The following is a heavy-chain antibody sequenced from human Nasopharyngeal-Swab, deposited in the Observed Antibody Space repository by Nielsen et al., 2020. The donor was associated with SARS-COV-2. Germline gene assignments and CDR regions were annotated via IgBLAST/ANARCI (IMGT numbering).Heavy chain of an antibody. V-gene: IGHV3-69-1*01. D-gene: IGHD3-22*01. CDR2: ISSSSTI. Sequence: WIRQPPGKGPEWVSYISSSSTIYYADSVKGRFTISRDNAKNSLYLQMNSLRAEDTAVYYCARALHIYYYDSSGYFGDAFDIWGQGTMVTVSS. J-gene: IGHJ3*02. CDR3: ARALHIYYYDSSGYFGDAFDI.